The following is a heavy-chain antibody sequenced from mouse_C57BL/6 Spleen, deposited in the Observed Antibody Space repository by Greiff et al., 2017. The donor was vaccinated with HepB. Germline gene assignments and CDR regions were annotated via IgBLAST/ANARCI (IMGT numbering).Heavy chain of an antibody. CDR2: FYPGSGSI. Sequence: VQVVESGAELVKPGASVKLSCKASGYTFTEYTIHWVKQRSGQGLEWIGWFYPGSGSIKYNEKFKDKATLTADKSSSTVYMELSRLTSEDSAVYFCARHEDWGYGLDYWGQGTTLTVSS. CDR3: ARHEDWGYGLDY. J-gene: IGHJ2*01. CDR1: GYTFTEYT. D-gene: IGHD1-1*01. V-gene: IGHV1-62-2*01.